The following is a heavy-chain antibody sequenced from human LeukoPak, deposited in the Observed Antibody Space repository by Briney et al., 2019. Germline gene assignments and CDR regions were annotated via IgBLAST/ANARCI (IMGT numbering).Heavy chain of an antibody. J-gene: IGHJ3*02. CDR1: GFTFSSYG. V-gene: IGHV3-21*01. CDR3: ARDFTAGRAFDI. Sequence: PGGSLRLSCAASGFTFSSYGMNWVRQAPGKGLEWVSSISSSSSYIYYADSVKGRFTISRDNAKISLYLQMNSLRAEDTAVYYCARDFTAGRAFDIWGQGAMVTVSS. D-gene: IGHD5-18*01. CDR2: ISSSSSYI.